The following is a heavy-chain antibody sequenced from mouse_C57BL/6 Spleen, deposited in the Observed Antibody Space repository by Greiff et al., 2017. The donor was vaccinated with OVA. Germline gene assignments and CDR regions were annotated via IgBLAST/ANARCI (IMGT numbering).Heavy chain of an antibody. D-gene: IGHD2-4*01. CDR1: GYTFTDYY. CDR3: AKAGIYYDYDGGLAY. J-gene: IGHJ3*01. Sequence: EVQLQQSGPELVKPGASVKISCKASGYTFTDYYMNWVKQSHGKSLEWIGDINPNNGGTSYNQKFKGKATLTVDKSSSTAYMELRSLTSEDSAVYYCAKAGIYYDYDGGLAYWGQGTLVTVS. CDR2: INPNNGGT. V-gene: IGHV1-26*01.